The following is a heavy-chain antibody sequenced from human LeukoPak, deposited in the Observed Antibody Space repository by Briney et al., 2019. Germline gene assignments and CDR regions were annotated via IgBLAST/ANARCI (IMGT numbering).Heavy chain of an antibody. V-gene: IGHV3-21*01. CDR3: ARDGSAIFGVGHDY. CDR2: ISSSSIYI. D-gene: IGHD3-3*01. CDR1: GFTFSSYS. Sequence: PGGSLRLSCAASGFTFSSYSMNWVRQAPGKGLEWVSSISSSSIYIYYADSVKGRFTISRDNAKNSLYLQINSLRAEDTAVYYSARDGSAIFGVGHDYWGQGTLVTVSS. J-gene: IGHJ4*02.